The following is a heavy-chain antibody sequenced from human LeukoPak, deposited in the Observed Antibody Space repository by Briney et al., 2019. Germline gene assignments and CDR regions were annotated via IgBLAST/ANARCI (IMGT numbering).Heavy chain of an antibody. CDR2: ITWDGDST. CDR3: AKVYYYDSSGSGNDAFDI. Sequence: GGSLRLSCAASGFTFDDYAMHWVRQAPGKGLEWVSLITWDGDSTYYADSVKGRFTISRDNAKNSLYLQMNSLRAEDTAVYYCAKVYYYDSSGSGNDAFDIWGQGTMVTVSS. V-gene: IGHV3-43D*03. D-gene: IGHD3-22*01. J-gene: IGHJ3*02. CDR1: GFTFDDYA.